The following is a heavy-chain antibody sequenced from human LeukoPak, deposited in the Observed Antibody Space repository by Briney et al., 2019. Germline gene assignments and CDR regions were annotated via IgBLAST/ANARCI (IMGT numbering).Heavy chain of an antibody. CDR3: ARGTTVNYYYYYMDV. CDR1: GFAFSSYW. V-gene: IGHV3-48*04. CDR2: ISSSGSTI. Sequence: GGSLRLSCAASGFAFSSYWMSWVRQAPGKGLEWVSYISSSGSTIYYADSVKGRFTISRDNAKNSLYLQMNSLRAEDTAVYYCARGTTVNYYYYYMDVWGKGTTVTISS. D-gene: IGHD1-14*01. J-gene: IGHJ6*03.